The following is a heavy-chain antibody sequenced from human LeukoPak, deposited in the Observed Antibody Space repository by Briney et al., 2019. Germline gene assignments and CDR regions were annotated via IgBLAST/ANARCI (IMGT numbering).Heavy chain of an antibody. J-gene: IGHJ4*02. CDR3: ARDRLRGYGGVDY. D-gene: IGHD1-26*01. Sequence: GGSLRLSCAASGFTFSDYYMSWVRQAPEKGLEWVSYISSSGSTIYYADSVKGRFTISRDNAKNSLYLQMNSLRAEDTAVYYCARDRLRGYGGVDYWGQGTLVTVSS. CDR2: ISSSGSTI. CDR1: GFTFSDYY. V-gene: IGHV3-11*04.